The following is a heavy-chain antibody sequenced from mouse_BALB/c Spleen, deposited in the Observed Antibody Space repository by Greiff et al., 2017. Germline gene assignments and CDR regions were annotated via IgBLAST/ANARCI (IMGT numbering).Heavy chain of an antibody. CDR1: GFTFSSYG. J-gene: IGHJ1*01. CDR2: INSNGGST. V-gene: IGHV5-6-3*01. D-gene: IGHD2-3*01. CDR3: ARGPIYDGYYVGFDV. Sequence: DVMLVESGGGLVQPGGSLKLSCAASGFTFSSYGMSWVRQTPDKRLELVATINSNGGSTYYPDSVKGRFTISRDNAKNTLYLQMSSLKSEDTAMYYCARGPIYDGYYVGFDVWGAGTTVTVSS.